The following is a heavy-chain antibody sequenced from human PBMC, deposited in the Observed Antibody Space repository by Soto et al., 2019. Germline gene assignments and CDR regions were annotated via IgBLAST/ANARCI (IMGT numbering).Heavy chain of an antibody. V-gene: IGHV3-11*06. J-gene: IGHJ6*02. CDR2: ISSSSSYT. CDR3: ARDRADIVVVPAAMYYYYYGMDV. D-gene: IGHD2-2*01. Sequence: GGSLRLSCAASGFTFSDYYMSWIRQAPGKGLEWVSYISSSSSYTNYADSVKGRFTISRDNAKNSLYLQMNSLRAEDTAVYYCARDRADIVVVPAAMYYYYYGMDVWGQGTTVTVSS. CDR1: GFTFSDYY.